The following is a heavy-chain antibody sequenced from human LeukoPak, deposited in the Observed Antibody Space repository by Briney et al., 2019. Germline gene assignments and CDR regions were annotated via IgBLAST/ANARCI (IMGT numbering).Heavy chain of an antibody. CDR1: GFTLSNRW. CDR3: ARDPFDL. CDR2: LKQGGSDE. J-gene: IGHJ5*02. Sequence: PGGSLRLSCEASGFTLSNRWMTWVRQAPGKGLEWVATLKQGGSDEFYVDSVRGRFTISGDNAKNSLFLEMNSLRVEDTAVYYCARDPFDLWGQGTLVTVSS. V-gene: IGHV3-7*01.